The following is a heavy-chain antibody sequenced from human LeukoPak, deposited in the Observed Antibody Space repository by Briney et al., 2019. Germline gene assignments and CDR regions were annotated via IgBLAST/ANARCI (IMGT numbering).Heavy chain of an antibody. CDR3: ARDGPLGYCSGGSCPFDY. V-gene: IGHV3-30-3*01. CDR2: ISYDGSNK. CDR1: GFTFSSHA. Sequence: GRSLRLSCAASGFTFSSHAMHWVRQAPGKGLEWVAVISYDGSNKYYADSVKGRFTISRDNSKNTLYLQMNSLRAEDTAVYYCARDGPLGYCSGGSCPFDYWGQGTLVTVSS. J-gene: IGHJ4*02. D-gene: IGHD2-15*01.